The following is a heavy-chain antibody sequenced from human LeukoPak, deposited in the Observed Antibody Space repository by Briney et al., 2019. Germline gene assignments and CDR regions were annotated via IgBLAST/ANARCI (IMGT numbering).Heavy chain of an antibody. CDR2: IYPGDSET. CDR3: ARPTANSSGYYYPEY. CDR1: GYSFSSNL. D-gene: IGHD3-22*01. J-gene: IGHJ4*02. V-gene: IGHV5-51*01. Sequence: GESLKISCKGSGYSFSSNLIGWVRQMPGKGLEWMGIIYPGDSETTYSPSFQGQVTISADKSISTVYLQWSSLKASDTAMYYCARPTANSSGYYYPEYWGQGALVTVSS.